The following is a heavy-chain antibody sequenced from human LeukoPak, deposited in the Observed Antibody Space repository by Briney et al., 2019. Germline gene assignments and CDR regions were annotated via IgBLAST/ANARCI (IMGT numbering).Heavy chain of an antibody. V-gene: IGHV3-30-3*01. D-gene: IGHD1-1*01. J-gene: IGHJ4*01. CDR3: ARAKTGPFEK. Sequence: PGRSLKLSCAASGFTFSNYAIHWVRQAPGKGLEWVAGISFDGTKKLYGDSVKGRFTISRDNSKYILYLQMDTLRPDDTAVYYCARAKTGPFEKWGQGALVTVSS. CDR1: GFTFSNYA. CDR2: ISFDGTKK.